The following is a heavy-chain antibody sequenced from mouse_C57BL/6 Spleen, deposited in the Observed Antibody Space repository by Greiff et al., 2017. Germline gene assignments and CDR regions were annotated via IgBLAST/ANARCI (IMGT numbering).Heavy chain of an antibody. CDR2: IYPGDGDT. J-gene: IGHJ2*01. V-gene: IGHV1-82*01. CDR3: ARQGYYGSSYGCYFDY. Sequence: VQLQQSGPELVKPGASVKISCKASGYAFSSSWMNWVKQRPGKGLEWIGRIYPGDGDTNYNGKFKGKATLTADKSSSTAYMQLSSLTSEDSAVYFCARQGYYGSSYGCYFDYWGQGTTLTVSS. D-gene: IGHD1-1*01. CDR1: GYAFSSSW.